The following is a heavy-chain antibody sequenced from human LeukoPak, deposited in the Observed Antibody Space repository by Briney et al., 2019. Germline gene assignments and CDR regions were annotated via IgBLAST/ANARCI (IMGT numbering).Heavy chain of an antibody. D-gene: IGHD3-16*02. CDR1: GFTFSSYS. CDR3: ARARAVWGSYRSDASDI. V-gene: IGHV3-21*01. Sequence: GGSLRLSCAASGFTFSSYSMNWVRQAPGKGLEWVSSISSSSSYIYYADSVKGRFTISRDNAKNSLYLQMNSLRAEDTAVCYCARARAVWGSYRSDASDIWGQGTMVTVSS. J-gene: IGHJ3*02. CDR2: ISSSSSYI.